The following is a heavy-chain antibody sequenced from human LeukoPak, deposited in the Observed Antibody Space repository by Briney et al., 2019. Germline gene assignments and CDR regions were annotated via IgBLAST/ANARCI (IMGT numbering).Heavy chain of an antibody. V-gene: IGHV3-53*01. J-gene: IGHJ5*02. CDR3: ARGWLADP. D-gene: IGHD6-19*01. Sequence: GGSLRLSCAAFGFIVSSNYMSWVRQAPGKGLEWVSVIYSGGTTYYADSVKGRFSISRDNSKNTLYLQMNSLRAEDTAVYYCARGWLADPWGQGTLVTVSS. CDR2: IYSGGTT. CDR1: GFIVSSNY.